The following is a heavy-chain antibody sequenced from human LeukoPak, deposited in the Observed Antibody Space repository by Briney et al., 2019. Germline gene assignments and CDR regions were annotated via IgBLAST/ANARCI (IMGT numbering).Heavy chain of an antibody. CDR2: IKQDGSEK. V-gene: IGHV3-7*01. J-gene: IGHJ4*02. D-gene: IGHD2-8*01. Sequence: GGSLRLSCAASGFTFSSCWMSWVRQAPGKGLEWVANIKQDGSEKYYVDSVKGRFTISRDNAKNSLYLQMNSLRAEDTAVYYCARGRTNDLYWGQGTLVTVSS. CDR3: ARGRTNDLY. CDR1: GFTFSSCW.